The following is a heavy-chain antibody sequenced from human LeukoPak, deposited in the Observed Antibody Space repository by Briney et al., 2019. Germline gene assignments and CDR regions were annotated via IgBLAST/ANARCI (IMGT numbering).Heavy chain of an antibody. CDR2: INHSGST. Sequence: SETLSLTCAVYGGSFSGYYWSWIRQPPGKGLEWIGEINHSGSTNYNPSLKSRVTISVDTSKNQFSLELSSVTAADTAVYYCALRWPGGGATRGNFDYWGQGTLVTVSS. CDR1: GGSFSGYY. D-gene: IGHD1-26*01. CDR3: ALRWPGGGATRGNFDY. V-gene: IGHV4-34*01. J-gene: IGHJ4*02.